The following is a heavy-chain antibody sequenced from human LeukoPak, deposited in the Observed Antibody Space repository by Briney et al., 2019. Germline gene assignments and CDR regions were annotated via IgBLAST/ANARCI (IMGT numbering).Heavy chain of an antibody. Sequence: ASVKVSCKASGYTFTSYYMHWVRQAPGQGLEWMGIINPSGGSTSYAQKFQGRVTMTRDTSTSTVYMELSSLRAEDTAVYYCAKAGPYYDSSGYPTFDYWGQGTLVTVSS. J-gene: IGHJ4*02. CDR2: INPSGGST. CDR1: GYTFTSYY. D-gene: IGHD3-22*01. CDR3: AKAGPYYDSSGYPTFDY. V-gene: IGHV1-46*01.